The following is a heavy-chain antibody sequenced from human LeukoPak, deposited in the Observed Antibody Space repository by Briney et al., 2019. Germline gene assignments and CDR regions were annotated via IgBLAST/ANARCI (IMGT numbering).Heavy chain of an antibody. CDR3: ARIMEYCSSTSCYYGMDV. J-gene: IGHJ6*02. CDR1: GGTFNNYA. D-gene: IGHD2-2*01. V-gene: IGHV1-69*13. CDR2: IIPLSRTA. Sequence: SVKVSCKTSGGTFNNYAINWVRQAPGQGLEWMGGIIPLSRTANYAQNFQGRVTITADESTRTAYMELSSLRSEDTAVYYCARIMEYCSSTSCYYGMDVWGQGTTVTVSS.